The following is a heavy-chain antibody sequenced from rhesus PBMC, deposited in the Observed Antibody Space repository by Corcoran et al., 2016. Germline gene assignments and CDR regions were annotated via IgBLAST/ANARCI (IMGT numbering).Heavy chain of an antibody. V-gene: IGHV4S9*01. D-gene: IGHD6-31*01. CDR2: IHGNSAST. CDR1: GGSISDRYY. CDR3: ARGSSGSFDY. J-gene: IGHJ4*01. Sequence: QVQLQESGPGLVKHSETLSLPCAVSGGSISDRYYWNWLRPTPGKGLEWIGNIHGNSASTYYNPSLKSRVTISKDTSKNQFFLKVNSVTAADTAVYYCARGSSGSFDYWGQGVLVTVSS.